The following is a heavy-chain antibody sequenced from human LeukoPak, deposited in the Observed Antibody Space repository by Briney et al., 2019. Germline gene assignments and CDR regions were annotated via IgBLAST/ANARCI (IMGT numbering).Heavy chain of an antibody. J-gene: IGHJ4*02. V-gene: IGHV4-61*05. D-gene: IGHD3-22*01. Sequence: PSETLSLTCTVSGGSISSSSYYWGWIRQSPGKGLEWIGYIYYTGSTKYNPSLQSRVTISVDKSENQFSLNLYSVTAADTAVYYCARVGYYDSSGYLDYWGQGTQVTVSS. CDR1: GGSISSSSYY. CDR2: IYYTGST. CDR3: ARVGYYDSSGYLDY.